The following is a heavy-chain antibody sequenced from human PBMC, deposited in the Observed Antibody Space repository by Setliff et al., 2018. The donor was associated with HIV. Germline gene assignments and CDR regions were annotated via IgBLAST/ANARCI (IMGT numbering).Heavy chain of an antibody. V-gene: IGHV3-48*03. CDR3: ARDYLYYNLYNGSPVYGMDV. D-gene: IGHD3-3*01. Sequence: PGGSLRLSCAASGFTFSSYEMNWVRQAPGKGLEWVSYISSSGGTIYYADSVKGRFTISRDNAKKSLYLQMSGLRVEDTAVYYCARDYLYYNLYNGSPVYGMDVWGQGTTVTVSS. CDR1: GFTFSSYE. J-gene: IGHJ6*02. CDR2: ISSSGGTI.